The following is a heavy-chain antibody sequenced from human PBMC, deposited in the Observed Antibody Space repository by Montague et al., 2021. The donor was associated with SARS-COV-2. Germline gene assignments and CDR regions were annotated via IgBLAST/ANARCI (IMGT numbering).Heavy chain of an antibody. V-gene: IGHV2-70*11. J-gene: IGHJ6*02. CDR1: GFSLSTSGMC. Sequence: PALVKPTQTLTLTCTFSGFSLSTSGMCMTRIRQPPGKALEWLARIDWDGDKYYNTSLKSRLTISKDTSKNLVVLTMTNMDPVDTATYYCARGPSDTYYYNGMDVGGRGTTVTVSS. CDR3: ARGPSDTYYYNGMDV. CDR2: IDWDGDK.